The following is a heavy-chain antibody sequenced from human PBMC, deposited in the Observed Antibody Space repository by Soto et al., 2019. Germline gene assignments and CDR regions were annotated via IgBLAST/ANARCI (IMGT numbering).Heavy chain of an antibody. V-gene: IGHV3-53*01. Sequence: GGSLRLSCAASGFTVSSTYMTWVRQAPGKGLEWVSVIYGGLTTSYADSVKGRFTISRDNSKNTVFLQMNSLRAEDTAVYYCARDRIEAAGTPRFNYYYGMDVWGQGTTVTVYS. CDR1: GFTVSSTY. D-gene: IGHD6-13*01. CDR2: IYGGLTT. J-gene: IGHJ6*02. CDR3: ARDRIEAAGTPRFNYYYGMDV.